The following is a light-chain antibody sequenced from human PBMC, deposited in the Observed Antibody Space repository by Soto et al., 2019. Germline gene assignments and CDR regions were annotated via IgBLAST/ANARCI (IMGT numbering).Light chain of an antibody. CDR1: LRVSSN. CDR3: QQYNNWPYT. CDR2: RVS. J-gene: IGKJ2*01. V-gene: IGKV3-15*01. Sequence: EIVMTQSPATLSVSPGESATLSCRASLRVSSNLAWYRQIPGQAPTLLIYRVSTRATDIPARFSGSGSGTEFTLTISSLHSEDFADYYCQQYNNWPYTFGPGTKLEIK.